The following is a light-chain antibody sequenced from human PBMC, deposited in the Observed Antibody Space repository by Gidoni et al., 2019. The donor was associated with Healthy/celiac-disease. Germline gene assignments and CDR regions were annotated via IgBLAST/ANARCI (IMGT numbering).Light chain of an antibody. Sequence: EIVLTQSPGTLSLSPGERATLSCRASQSVSSSYLAWYQQKPGQAPRLLIYGASSRATGTPDRFSGSGSGTDFTLTISRLEPEDFAVYYCQQYGSSPYTFGQXTKLEIK. CDR1: QSVSSSY. V-gene: IGKV3-20*01. J-gene: IGKJ2*01. CDR2: GAS. CDR3: QQYGSSPYT.